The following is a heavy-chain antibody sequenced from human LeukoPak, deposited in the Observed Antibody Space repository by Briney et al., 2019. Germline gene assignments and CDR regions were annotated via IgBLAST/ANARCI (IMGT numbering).Heavy chain of an antibody. CDR3: VGGSYGSGMFDY. V-gene: IGHV4-39*07. Sequence: SETLSLTCTVSGGSISSSSYYWGWIRQPPGKGLEWIGSIYHSGSTYYNPSLKSRVTISVDTSKNQFSLKLSSVTAADTAVYYCVGGSYGSGMFDYWGQGTLVTVSS. CDR2: IYHSGST. D-gene: IGHD3-10*01. CDR1: GGSISSSSYY. J-gene: IGHJ4*02.